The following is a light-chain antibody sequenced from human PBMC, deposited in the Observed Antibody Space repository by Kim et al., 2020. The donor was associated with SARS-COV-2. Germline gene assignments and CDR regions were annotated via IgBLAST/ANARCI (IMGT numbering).Light chain of an antibody. V-gene: IGLV2-11*01. CDR3: SSYATTVV. J-gene: IGLJ2*01. CDR1: ISDVGDDNL. CDR2: DVS. Sequence: SPGQSVTISCTGTISDVGDDNLISWYQQHPGKAPKLMIYDVSERPSGVPDRFAGSKSGNTASLTVSGLQAEDEADYYCSSYATTVVFGGGTQLTVL.